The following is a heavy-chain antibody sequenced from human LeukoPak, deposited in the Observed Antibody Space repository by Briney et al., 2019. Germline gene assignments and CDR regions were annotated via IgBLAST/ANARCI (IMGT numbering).Heavy chain of an antibody. V-gene: IGHV4-30-4*01. D-gene: IGHD3-22*01. CDR3: ASRRRRYYYDLDDAFDI. Sequence: SQTLSLTCTVSGGSISSGDYYWSWIRQPPGKGLEWIGYIYHSGSTYYNPSLRSRVTISLDMSKNQFSLKLSSVTAADTAVYYCASRRRRYYYDLDDAFDIWGQGTMVTVSS. J-gene: IGHJ3*02. CDR1: GGSISSGDYY. CDR2: IYHSGST.